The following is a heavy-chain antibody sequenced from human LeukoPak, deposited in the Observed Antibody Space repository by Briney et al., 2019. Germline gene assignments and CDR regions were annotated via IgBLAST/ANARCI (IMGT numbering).Heavy chain of an antibody. Sequence: PSETLSLTCTVSGGSISSYYWSWIRQPPGKGLEWLGYIYYSGSTNYNPSLKSRVTISVDTSKNQFSLKLSSVTAADTAVYYCAREEGYNPYYFDYWGQGTLVTVSS. V-gene: IGHV4-59*01. CDR3: AREEGYNPYYFDY. CDR1: GGSISSYY. CDR2: IYYSGST. D-gene: IGHD5-24*01. J-gene: IGHJ4*02.